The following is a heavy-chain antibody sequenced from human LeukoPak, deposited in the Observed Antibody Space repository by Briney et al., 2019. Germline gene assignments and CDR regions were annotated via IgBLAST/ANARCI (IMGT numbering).Heavy chain of an antibody. V-gene: IGHV4-38-2*01. D-gene: IGHD3-9*01. J-gene: IGHJ3*02. CDR1: GYSISSGYY. CDR2: IYHSGST. Sequence: PSETLSLTCAVSGYSISSGYYWGWIRQPPGKGLEWIGSIYHSGSTYYNPSLKSRVTISVNTSKNQFSLKLSSVTAADTAVYYCARWYFDWFDAFDIWGQGTMVTVSS. CDR3: ARWYFDWFDAFDI.